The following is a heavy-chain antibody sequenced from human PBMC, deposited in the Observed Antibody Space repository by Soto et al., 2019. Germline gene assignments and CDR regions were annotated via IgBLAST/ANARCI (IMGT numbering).Heavy chain of an antibody. CDR1: GFAFSSYA. CDR2: ISGSGGST. Sequence: EVQLLESGGGLVQPGGSLRLSCAACGFAFSSYAMSWIRQAPGKGLEWVSAISGSGGSTYYADSVKGRFTISRDNSKNTLYLQMNSLRAEDTAVYYCAKGGSSQYYYGMDVWGQGTTVTVSS. J-gene: IGHJ6*02. D-gene: IGHD6-6*01. V-gene: IGHV3-23*01. CDR3: AKGGSSQYYYGMDV.